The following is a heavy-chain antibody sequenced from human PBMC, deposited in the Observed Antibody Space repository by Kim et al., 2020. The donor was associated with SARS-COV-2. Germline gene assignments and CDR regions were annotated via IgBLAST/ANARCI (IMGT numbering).Heavy chain of an antibody. CDR1: GGSFSGYY. CDR2: INHSGST. J-gene: IGHJ6*03. CDR3: ARGGGSEPPSYYYYMDV. V-gene: IGHV4-34*01. Sequence: SETLSLTCAVYGGSFSGYYWSWIRQPPGKGLEWIGEINHSGSTNYNPSLKSRVTILVDTSKNQFSLKLSSVTAADTAVYYCARGGGSEPPSYYYYMDVWGKGTTVTVSS. D-gene: IGHD3-10*01.